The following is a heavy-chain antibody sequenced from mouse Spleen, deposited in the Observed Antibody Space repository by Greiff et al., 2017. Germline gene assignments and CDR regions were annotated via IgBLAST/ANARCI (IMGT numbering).Heavy chain of an antibody. D-gene: IGHD1-1*01. CDR1: GYAFSSYW. V-gene: IGHV1-80*01. J-gene: IGHJ2*01. CDR2: IYPGDGDT. CDR3: ARDLNYYGSSFDY. Sequence: QVQLQQSGAELVKPGASVKISCKASGYAFSSYWMNWVKQRPGKGLEWIGQIYPGDGDTNYNGKFKGKATLTADKSSSTAYMQLSSLTSEDSAVYFCARDLNYYGSSFDYWGQGTTLTVSS.